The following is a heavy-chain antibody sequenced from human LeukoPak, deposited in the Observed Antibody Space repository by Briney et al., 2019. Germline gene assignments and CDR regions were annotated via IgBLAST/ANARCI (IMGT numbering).Heavy chain of an antibody. J-gene: IGHJ4*02. V-gene: IGHV3-30*18. CDR3: AKDLTSSGWWTDY. CDR1: GFTFSSYG. CDR2: ISYDGSNK. Sequence: GRSLRLSCAASGFTFSSYGMHWVRQAPGKGLEWVAVISYDGSNKYYADSVKGRFTISRDNSKNTPYLQMNSLRAEDTAVYYCAKDLTSSGWWTDYWGQRTLVTVSS. D-gene: IGHD6-19*01.